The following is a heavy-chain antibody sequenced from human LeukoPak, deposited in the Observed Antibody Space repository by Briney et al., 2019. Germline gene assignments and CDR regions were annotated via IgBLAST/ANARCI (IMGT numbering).Heavy chain of an antibody. CDR2: ISAHSGNT. D-gene: IGHD3-22*01. CDR3: AISQGSYYDTSGYLGGDY. V-gene: IGHV1-18*01. J-gene: IGHJ4*02. CDR1: GYTFTNYG. Sequence: ASVKVSRKASGYTFTNYGIFWVRQAPGQGLEWMGWISAHSGNTNYAQKLQGRVTMTTETSTSTAYMELESLRSDDTAVYYCAISQGSYYDTSGYLGGDYWGQGTLVTVSS.